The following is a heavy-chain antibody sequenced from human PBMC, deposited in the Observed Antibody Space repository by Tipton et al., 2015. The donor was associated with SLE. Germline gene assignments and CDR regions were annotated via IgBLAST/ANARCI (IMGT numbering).Heavy chain of an antibody. CDR3: AKDGGSYHYYGMDV. CDR2: IWYDGSNK. V-gene: IGHV3-30*18. Sequence: SLRLSCAASGFTFSSYGMHWVRQAPGKGLEWVAVIWYDGSNKYYADSVKGRSTIPRDNSKNTLYLQMNSLRAEDTVVYYCAKDGGSYHYYGMDVWGQGTTVTVSS. D-gene: IGHD1-26*01. J-gene: IGHJ6*02. CDR1: GFTFSSYG.